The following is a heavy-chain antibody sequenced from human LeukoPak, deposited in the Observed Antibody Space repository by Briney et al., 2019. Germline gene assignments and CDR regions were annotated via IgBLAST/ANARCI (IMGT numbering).Heavy chain of an antibody. V-gene: IGHV4-59*02. J-gene: IGHJ6*02. CDR1: GVSVSSYS. CDR2: IYCSGST. D-gene: IGHD1-7*01. Sequence: PSETLCLSCAVSGVSVSSYSCSWVRQPPGKGLEWVWCIYCSGSTNYNPALKSRVPISVDTSKNQYSLKLSSVTAADTAVYHCARDNWNYGSSMDVWGHGTTVTVS. CDR3: ARDNWNYGSSMDV.